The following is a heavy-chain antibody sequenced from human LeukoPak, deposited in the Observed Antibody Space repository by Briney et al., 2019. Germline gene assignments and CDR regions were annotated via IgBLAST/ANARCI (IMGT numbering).Heavy chain of an antibody. CDR2: IYYSGNT. CDR1: GGSISPYY. J-gene: IGHJ4*02. CDR3: ARSTGTTMFIDY. D-gene: IGHD3-10*02. Sequence: SETLSLTCTVSGGSISPYYWSWIRQPPGKGREWLGYIYYSGNTDYNPSLTSRVATSVDTPKNQFSLKLSSVIAADTAVYYCARSTGTTMFIDYWGQGTLVTVSS. V-gene: IGHV4-59*01.